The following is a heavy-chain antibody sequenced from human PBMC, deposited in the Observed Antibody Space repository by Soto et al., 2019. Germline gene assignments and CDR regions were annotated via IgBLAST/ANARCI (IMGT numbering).Heavy chain of an antibody. CDR3: VTQSGPPHGSFHH. CDR2: ISNSGST. Sequence: TLSLTCTVSGGSVTSDEDYWTWIRQSPGKGLECIGYISNSGSTGYNPSLKTRLSMSVDRSKSQFTLRLTSVTAADTDVYFCVTQSGPPHGSFHHRGPGPMVTVS. CDR1: GGSVTSDEDY. J-gene: IGHJ4*02. V-gene: IGHV4-30-4*01. D-gene: IGHD3-10*01.